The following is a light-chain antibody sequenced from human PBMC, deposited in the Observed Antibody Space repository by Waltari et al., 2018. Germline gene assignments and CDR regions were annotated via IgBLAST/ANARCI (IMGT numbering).Light chain of an antibody. Sequence: EIVLTPSPGTLTLFPGESATLSCRASQPVRNSYVAWYRQKRGQAPELVIYGASNRATGIPHRISGSESGTDFTLTITGLEPEDFAVYYCQQYGSSAWTFGPGTKVELK. CDR2: GAS. J-gene: IGKJ1*01. CDR3: QQYGSSAWT. CDR1: QPVRNSY. V-gene: IGKV3-20*01.